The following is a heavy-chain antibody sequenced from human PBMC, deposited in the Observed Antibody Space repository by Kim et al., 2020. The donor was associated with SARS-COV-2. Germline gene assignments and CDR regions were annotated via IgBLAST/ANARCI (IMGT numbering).Heavy chain of an antibody. V-gene: IGHV1-8*01. D-gene: IGHD3-3*01. CDR1: GYTFTSYD. CDR3: ARGLKTWRITIFGVAPDAFDI. J-gene: IGHJ3*02. CDR2: MNPNSGNT. Sequence: ASVKVSCKASGYTFTSYDINWVRQATGQGLEWMGWMNPNSGNTGYAQKFQGRVTMTRNTSISTAYMELSSLRSEDTAVYYCARGLKTWRITIFGVAPDAFDIWGQGTMVTVSS.